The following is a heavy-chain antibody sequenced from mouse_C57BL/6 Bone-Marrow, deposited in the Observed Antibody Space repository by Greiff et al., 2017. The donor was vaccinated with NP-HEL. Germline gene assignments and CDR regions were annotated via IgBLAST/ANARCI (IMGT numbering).Heavy chain of an antibody. Sequence: QVQLQQPGAELVMPGASVKLSCKASGYTFTSYWLHWVKQRPGQGLEWIGEIDPSDSYTNYNQKFKGKSTLTVDKSSSTAYMQLSSLTSEDSAVYYCARDGYDYDGPYWYAMDYWGQGTSVTVSS. D-gene: IGHD2-4*01. J-gene: IGHJ4*01. V-gene: IGHV1-69*01. CDR1: GYTFTSYW. CDR3: ARDGYDYDGPYWYAMDY. CDR2: IDPSDSYT.